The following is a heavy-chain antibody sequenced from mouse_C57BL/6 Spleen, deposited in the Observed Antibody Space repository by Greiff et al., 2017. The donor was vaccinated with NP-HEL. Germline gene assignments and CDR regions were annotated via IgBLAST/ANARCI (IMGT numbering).Heavy chain of an antibody. CDR3: ARYRTGWYFDV. J-gene: IGHJ1*03. Sequence: QVHVKQPGAELVRPGTSVKLSCKASGYTFTSYWMHWVKQRPGQGLEWIGVIDPSDSYTNYNQKFKGKATLTVDTSSSTAYMQLSSLTSEDSAVYYCARYRTGWYFDVWGTGTTVTVSS. D-gene: IGHD4-1*01. CDR1: GYTFTSYW. CDR2: IDPSDSYT. V-gene: IGHV1-59*01.